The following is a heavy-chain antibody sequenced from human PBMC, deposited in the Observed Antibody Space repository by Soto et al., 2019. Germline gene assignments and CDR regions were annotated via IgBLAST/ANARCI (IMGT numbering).Heavy chain of an antibody. Sequence: SETLSLTCTVSGGSISSGDYYWGWLRPPPGKGLEWIGYIYYSGSTYYNPSLKSRVTISVDTSKNQFSLKLSSVTAADTAVYYCARGGNGNVFDYWGQGTLVTVSS. CDR2: IYYSGST. CDR3: ARGGNGNVFDY. V-gene: IGHV4-30-4*01. D-gene: IGHD1-1*01. CDR1: GGSISSGDYY. J-gene: IGHJ4*02.